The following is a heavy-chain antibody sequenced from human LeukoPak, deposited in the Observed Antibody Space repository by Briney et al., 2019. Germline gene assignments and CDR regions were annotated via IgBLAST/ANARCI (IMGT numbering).Heavy chain of an antibody. CDR2: INSDGSST. Sequence: PGGSLRLSCAASGFTFSSYWMHWVRQAPGKGLVWVSRINSDGSSTSYADSVKGRFTISRDNAKNTLYLQMNSLRAEDTAVYHCARAPNYDFWSGYSYYFDYWSQGTLVTVSS. D-gene: IGHD3-3*01. CDR1: GFTFSSYW. CDR3: ARAPNYDFWSGYSYYFDY. J-gene: IGHJ4*02. V-gene: IGHV3-74*01.